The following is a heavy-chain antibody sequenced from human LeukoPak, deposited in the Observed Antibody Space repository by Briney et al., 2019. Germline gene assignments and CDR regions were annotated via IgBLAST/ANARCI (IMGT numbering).Heavy chain of an antibody. Sequence: PSETLSLTCAVYGGSFSGYYWSWIRQTPGKGLEWIGEINQSGTTNYNPSLKSPVTISVDTSKNQFSLKLSSVTAADTAVYYCARDGPWGYVDYWGQGTLVTVSS. J-gene: IGHJ4*02. V-gene: IGHV4-34*01. CDR1: GGSFSGYY. D-gene: IGHD7-27*01. CDR2: INQSGTT. CDR3: ARDGPWGYVDY.